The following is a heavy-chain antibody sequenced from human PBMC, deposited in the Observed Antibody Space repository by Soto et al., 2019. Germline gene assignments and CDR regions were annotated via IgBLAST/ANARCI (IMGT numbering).Heavy chain of an antibody. D-gene: IGHD3-9*01. CDR1: GFAVSSYA. CDR2: ISGSGGST. J-gene: IGHJ5*02. CDR3: AKDGNPIPYLTGYYRLGWFDP. V-gene: IGHV3-23*01. Sequence: GGALRDCGEASGFAVSSYAMSWVRQAPGKGLEWVSAISGSGGSTYYADSVKGRFTISRDNSKNTLYLQMNSLRAEDTAVYYCAKDGNPIPYLTGYYRLGWFDPWGQGTLVTVSS.